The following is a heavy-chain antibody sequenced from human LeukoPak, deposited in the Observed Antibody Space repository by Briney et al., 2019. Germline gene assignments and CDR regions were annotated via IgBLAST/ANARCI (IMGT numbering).Heavy chain of an antibody. CDR1: GFTFSTYA. CDR3: AKESVAGPQYYYYYGMDV. V-gene: IGHV3-23*01. J-gene: IGHJ6*02. Sequence: GGSLRLSCAASGFTFSTYAMSWVRQAPGKGLEWVSHITGNGDDTYYADSMKGRFTISRDNSKNTLDLQINSLRAEDTAIYYCAKESVAGPQYYYYYGMDVWGQGTTVTVSS. D-gene: IGHD6-19*01. CDR2: ITGNGDDT.